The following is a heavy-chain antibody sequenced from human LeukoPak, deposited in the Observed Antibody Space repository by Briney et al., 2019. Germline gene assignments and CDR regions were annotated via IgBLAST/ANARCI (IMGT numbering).Heavy chain of an antibody. J-gene: IGHJ5*02. Sequence: ASVKVSCKASGYTFTSYGISWVRQAPGQGLEWMGWISAYNGNTNYAQKLQGRVTMTTDTSTSTAYMELRGLRSDDTAVYYCAREVATPYYYGSGSQNWFDPWGRGTLVTVSS. CDR1: GYTFTSYG. D-gene: IGHD3-10*01. CDR3: AREVATPYYYGSGSQNWFDP. CDR2: ISAYNGNT. V-gene: IGHV1-18*01.